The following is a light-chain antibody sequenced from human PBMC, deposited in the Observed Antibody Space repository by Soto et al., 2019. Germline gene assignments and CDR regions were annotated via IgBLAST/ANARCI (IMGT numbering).Light chain of an antibody. CDR1: QSVSRSY. CDR3: QQYGSSSIT. Sequence: EIVLTQSPGTLSLSPGERATLTCRASQSVSRSYLAWYQQKPGQAPRLLIYVASSRATGIPDRFSGSGSGTDFTLTISRLEPEDFAMYYCQQYGSSSITFGQGTRLEMK. V-gene: IGKV3-20*01. J-gene: IGKJ5*01. CDR2: VAS.